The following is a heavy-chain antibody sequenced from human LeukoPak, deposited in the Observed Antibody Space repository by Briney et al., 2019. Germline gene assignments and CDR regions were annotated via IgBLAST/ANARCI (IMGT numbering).Heavy chain of an antibody. CDR1: GFTFRNAW. CDR3: TTDYYYDSSGYHFG. J-gene: IGHJ4*02. D-gene: IGHD3-22*01. Sequence: PGGSLRLSCAVSGFTFRNAWMSWVRQAPGKGLEWVGRIKSKTDGGTTDYAAPVKGRFTISRDDSKNTLCLQMNSLKTEDTAVYYCTTDYYYDSSGYHFGWGQGTLVTVSS. V-gene: IGHV3-15*01. CDR2: IKSKTDGGTT.